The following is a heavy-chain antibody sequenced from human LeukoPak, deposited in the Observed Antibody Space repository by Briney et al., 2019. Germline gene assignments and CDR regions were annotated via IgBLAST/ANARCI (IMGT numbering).Heavy chain of an antibody. CDR2: IYYSGST. D-gene: IGHD1-26*01. V-gene: IGHV4-59*01. CDR3: ARSGGTWSYNY. Sequence: SETLSLTCTVSGGSISSYYWSWIRQPPGKGLEWIGYIYYSGSTNYNPSLKSRVTISVDTSKNQFSLKPSSVTAADTAVYYCARSGGTWSYNYWGQGTLVTVSS. CDR1: GGSISSYY. J-gene: IGHJ4*02.